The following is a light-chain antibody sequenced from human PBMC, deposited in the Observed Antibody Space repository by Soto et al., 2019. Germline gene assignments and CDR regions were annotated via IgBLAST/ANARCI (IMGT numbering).Light chain of an antibody. V-gene: IGLV2-14*03. J-gene: IGLJ1*01. Sequence: QSVLTQPASVSASPGQSITISCSGTSNDVGAYNFVSWYQQHPGRAPKLILYDVTSRPSNVSNRFSGSKSGNTASLSISGLRPEDEADYFCSSYTRTATRYVFGSGTKVTVL. CDR3: SSYTRTATRYV. CDR1: SNDVGAYNF. CDR2: DVT.